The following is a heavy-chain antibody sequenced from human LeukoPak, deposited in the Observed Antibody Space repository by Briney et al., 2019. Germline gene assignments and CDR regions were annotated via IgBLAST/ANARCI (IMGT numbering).Heavy chain of an antibody. J-gene: IGHJ4*02. CDR1: GFTFTSYW. Sequence: GESLRLSCAASGFTFTSYWMHWVRQVPGKGLVWVSRIHSDGTSTNYADSVKGRFTISRDNAKNTLYLQMNSLRVEDAAAYYCARGYSVRGDYWGQGTLVTVSS. D-gene: IGHD2-21*01. CDR2: IHSDGTST. CDR3: ARGYSVRGDY. V-gene: IGHV3-74*01.